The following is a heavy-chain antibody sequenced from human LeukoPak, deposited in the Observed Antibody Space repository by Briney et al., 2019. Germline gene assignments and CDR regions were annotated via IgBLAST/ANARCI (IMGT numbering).Heavy chain of an antibody. CDR3: AKVEWELQRPIDY. CDR2: ISGSGGST. CDR1: GFTFSSYA. J-gene: IGHJ4*02. V-gene: IGHV3-23*01. D-gene: IGHD1-26*01. Sequence: GGSLRLSCAASGFTFSSYAMSWVRQAPGKGLEWVSAISGSGGSTYYADSVKGRFTLSRDNSKNTLYLQMNSLRAEDTAVYYCAKVEWELQRPIDYWGQGTLVTVSS.